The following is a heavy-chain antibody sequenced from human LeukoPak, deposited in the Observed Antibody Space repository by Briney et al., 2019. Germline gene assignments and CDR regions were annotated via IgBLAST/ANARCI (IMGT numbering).Heavy chain of an antibody. D-gene: IGHD1-26*01. CDR3: AKRGLVGATSPSPFDY. CDR2: IRYDGSNK. V-gene: IGHV3-30*02. Sequence: GGSLRLSCAASGFTFSSYGMHWVRQAPGKRLELVAFIRYDGSNKYYADSVKGRFTISRDNSKNTLYLQMNSLRAEDTAVYYCAKRGLVGATSPSPFDYWGQGTLVTVSS. J-gene: IGHJ4*02. CDR1: GFTFSSYG.